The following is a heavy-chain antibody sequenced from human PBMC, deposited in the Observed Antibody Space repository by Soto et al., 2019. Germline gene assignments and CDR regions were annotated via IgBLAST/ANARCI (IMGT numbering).Heavy chain of an antibody. J-gene: IGHJ4*02. D-gene: IGHD3-9*01. Sequence: SETLSLTCAVYGGSFSGYYWSWIRQPPGKGLEWIGEINPSGSTNYNPSLKNRVTISVDTSKNQFSLKLSSVTAADTAVYYCARGRGLGYDYWGQGTLVTVSS. CDR2: INPSGST. CDR1: GGSFSGYY. CDR3: ARGRGLGYDY. V-gene: IGHV4-34*01.